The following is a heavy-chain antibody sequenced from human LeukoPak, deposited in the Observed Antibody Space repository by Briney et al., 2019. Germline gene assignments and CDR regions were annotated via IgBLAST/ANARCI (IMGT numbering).Heavy chain of an antibody. V-gene: IGHV4-39*01. CDR2: IYYSGST. CDR3: ARLNYYGSGSYYRGSQRAFDY. D-gene: IGHD3-10*01. CDR1: GGSISSSSYY. J-gene: IGHJ4*02. Sequence: SETLSLTCTVSGGSISSSSYYWGWIRQPPGKGLEWIGSIYYSGSTYYNPSLKSRVTISVDTSKNQFSLKLGSVTAADTAVYYCARLNYYGSGSYYRGSQRAFDYWGQGTLVTVSS.